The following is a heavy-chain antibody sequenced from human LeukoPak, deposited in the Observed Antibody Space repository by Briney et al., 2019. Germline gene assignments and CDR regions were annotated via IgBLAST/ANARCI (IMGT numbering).Heavy chain of an antibody. V-gene: IGHV4-39*07. D-gene: IGHD6-19*01. CDR1: GGSLSSDGYY. Sequence: PSETLSLTCTVSGGSLSSDGYYWHWIRQPPGKGLEWIGSIYYSGSTYYNPSLKSRVTISVDTSKNQFSLKLSSVTAADTAVYYCARAVAGTRPFDYWGQGTLVTVSS. CDR2: IYYSGST. J-gene: IGHJ4*02. CDR3: ARAVAGTRPFDY.